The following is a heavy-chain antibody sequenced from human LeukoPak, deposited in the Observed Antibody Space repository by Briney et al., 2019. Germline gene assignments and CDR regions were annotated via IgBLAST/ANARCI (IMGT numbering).Heavy chain of an antibody. D-gene: IGHD4/OR15-4a*01. Sequence: ASVKFSCKASGYTFTSYDINWVRQATGQGLEWLGWINPNRGNTGYAHKFQGRVTMTRNTSISTDYLELSSLRSEDTDVYYCARYGAAGVSNYSYYYGMDVWGQGTTVTVSS. J-gene: IGHJ6*02. CDR2: INPNRGNT. CDR1: GYTFTSYD. V-gene: IGHV1-8*01. CDR3: ARYGAAGVSNYSYYYGMDV.